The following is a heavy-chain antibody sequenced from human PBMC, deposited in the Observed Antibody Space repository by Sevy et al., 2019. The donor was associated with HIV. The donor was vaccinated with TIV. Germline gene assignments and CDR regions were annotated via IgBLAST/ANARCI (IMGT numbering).Heavy chain of an antibody. CDR3: ATTKEYYDSSGYPFDS. V-gene: IGHV1-24*01. Sequence: ASVKVSCKVPGYTLTEFSMHWARQAPGIGLEWMGTFDPEDGERIYSQKFQVRFTMTEDTSTHTAYMELNSLGSEDTAVYYCATTKEYYDSSGYPFDSWGQGTLVTVSS. CDR1: GYTLTEFS. D-gene: IGHD3-22*01. CDR2: FDPEDGER. J-gene: IGHJ4*02.